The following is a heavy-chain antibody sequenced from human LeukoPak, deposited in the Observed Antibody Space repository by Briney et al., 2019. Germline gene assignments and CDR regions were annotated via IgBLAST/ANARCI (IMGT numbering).Heavy chain of an antibody. CDR2: IYYSGST. CDR3: ARSNYDILTGYHYNWFDP. V-gene: IGHV4-59*08. CDR1: GGSISSYY. Sequence: SETLSLTCTVSGGSISSYYWSWIRQPPGKGLEWIGYIYYSGSTNYNPSLKSRVTISVDTSKNQFSLKLSSVTAADTAVYYCARSNYDILTGYHYNWFDPWGQGTLVTVSS. J-gene: IGHJ5*02. D-gene: IGHD3-9*01.